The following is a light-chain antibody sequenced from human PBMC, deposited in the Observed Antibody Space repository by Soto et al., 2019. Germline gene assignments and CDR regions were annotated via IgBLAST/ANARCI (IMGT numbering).Light chain of an antibody. CDR3: QQHGSSPRT. CDR2: GAS. Sequence: EIVLTQSPGTLSLSPGERVTLSCRASQSVSSSYLAWYQQIPGQAPRLLLYGASRRATGIPDRFSGSGSGTDFTLTISTLEPEDFAVYYCQQHGSSPRTFGQGTKVEIK. CDR1: QSVSSSY. V-gene: IGKV3-20*01. J-gene: IGKJ1*01.